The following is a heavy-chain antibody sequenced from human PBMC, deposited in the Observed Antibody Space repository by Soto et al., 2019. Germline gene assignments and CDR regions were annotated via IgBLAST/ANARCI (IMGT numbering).Heavy chain of an antibody. CDR2: MNPNSGNT. CDR3: ARMAWPSGWTEGGDY. D-gene: IGHD6-19*01. J-gene: IGHJ4*02. V-gene: IGHV1-8*01. Sequence: QVQLVQSGAEVKKPGASVKVSCKASGYTFTSYDINWVRQATGQGLEWMGWMNPNSGNTGYAQKFQGRVTMTRNTSISTDYMELSSLRSEDTAVYYCARMAWPSGWTEGGDYWGQGTLVTVSS. CDR1: GYTFTSYD.